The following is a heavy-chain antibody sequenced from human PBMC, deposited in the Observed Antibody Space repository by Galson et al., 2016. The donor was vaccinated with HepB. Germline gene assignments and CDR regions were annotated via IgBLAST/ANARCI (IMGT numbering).Heavy chain of an antibody. Sequence: SVKVSCKASGYTFNRYGISWVRQAPGQGLEWMGWISAYNGNTDYAQKLQGRVTMTTDTSTSTAYMELRSLRSDDTAVYYCTRDSYYDRSGFSGYWGQGTLVTVSS. V-gene: IGHV1-18*01. CDR2: ISAYNGNT. CDR1: GYTFNRYG. CDR3: TRDSYYDRSGFSGY. D-gene: IGHD3-22*01. J-gene: IGHJ4*02.